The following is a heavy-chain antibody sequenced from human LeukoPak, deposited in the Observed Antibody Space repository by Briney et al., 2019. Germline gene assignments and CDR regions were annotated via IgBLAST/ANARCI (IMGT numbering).Heavy chain of an antibody. D-gene: IGHD6-13*01. J-gene: IGHJ4*02. Sequence: PSETLSLTCTVSGGSISSYYWSWIRQPPGKGLEWIGYIYYSGSTNYNPSLKSRVTISVDTSKNQFSLELSPVTAADTAVYYCARARYSSSWACDYWGQGTLVTVSS. CDR1: GGSISSYY. V-gene: IGHV4-59*01. CDR3: ARARYSSSWACDY. CDR2: IYYSGST.